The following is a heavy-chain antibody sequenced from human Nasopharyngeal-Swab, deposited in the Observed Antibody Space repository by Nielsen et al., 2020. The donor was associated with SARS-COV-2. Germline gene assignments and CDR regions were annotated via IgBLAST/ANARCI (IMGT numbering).Heavy chain of an antibody. V-gene: IGHV3-23*01. CDR1: GFAYNNYA. Sequence: GGSLRLSCAASGFAYNNYAMNWVRQAPGKGLEWVSVISGSGDTTYYADSVKGRLTISRDNSKNTLYLQMNSLTAEDTAVYFCAKGRNRILVTGTLFDYWGQGTLVTVSS. CDR2: ISGSGDTT. CDR3: AKGRNRILVTGTLFDY. D-gene: IGHD6-19*01. J-gene: IGHJ4*02.